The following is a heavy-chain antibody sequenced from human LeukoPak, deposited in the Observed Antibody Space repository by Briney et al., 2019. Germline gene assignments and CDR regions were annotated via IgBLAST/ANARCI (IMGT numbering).Heavy chain of an antibody. CDR2: ISYDGSEK. CDR1: GFTFSSYP. V-gene: IGHV3-30-3*01. CDR3: AREGSSGYYPY. D-gene: IGHD3-22*01. J-gene: IGHJ4*02. Sequence: AGGSLRLSCAASGFTFSSYPMHWVRQAPGKALECVAVISYDGSEKHYADPVKGRFTISRDNSKNTLYLQMNSLRAEDTAVYYCAREGSSGYYPYWGQGILVTVSS.